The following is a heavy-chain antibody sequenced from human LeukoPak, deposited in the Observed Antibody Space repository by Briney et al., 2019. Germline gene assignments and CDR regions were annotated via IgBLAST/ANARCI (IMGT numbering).Heavy chain of an antibody. Sequence: PSETLSLTCPVSGGSVSSSRYYWGWIRQPPGKGLEWIGTIYYSGRTYYSPSLKSRVTLSVDPSSNQFSLNLRSVTAADTAVYYCARRRYYDGSGYLEWGQGTLLSVSS. CDR1: GGSVSSSRYY. D-gene: IGHD3-22*01. CDR3: ARRRYYDGSGYLE. J-gene: IGHJ1*01. CDR2: IYYSGRT. V-gene: IGHV4-39*01.